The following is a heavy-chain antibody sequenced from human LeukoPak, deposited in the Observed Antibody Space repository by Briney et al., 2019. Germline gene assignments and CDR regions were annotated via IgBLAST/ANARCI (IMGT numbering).Heavy chain of an antibody. CDR2: ISSSSSYI. CDR1: GFTFSASS. CDR3: ATEGYYYGFGI. D-gene: IGHD3-10*01. J-gene: IGHJ3*02. V-gene: IGHV3-21*01. Sequence: PGGSLRLSCAASGFTFSASSMNLVRQAPGKGLEWVSSISSSSSYIYYADSVKGRLTISRDNAKNSLYLQMNSLRAEDTAVYYCATEGYYYGFGIWGQGTMVTVSS.